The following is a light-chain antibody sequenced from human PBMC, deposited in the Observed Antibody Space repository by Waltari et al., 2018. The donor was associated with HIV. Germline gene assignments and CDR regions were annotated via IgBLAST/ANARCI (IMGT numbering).Light chain of an antibody. CDR3: QQYNNWPRT. V-gene: IGKV3-15*01. CDR1: QSINNT. Sequence: EIVMTQSPVTLSVSPGERGPLSCRASQSINNTLAWYQHKPGQAPRLLIYGASTRATGIPARFSGSGSGTDFSLNISTLQSEDFAVYYCQQYNNWPRTFGRGTKVEIK. CDR2: GAS. J-gene: IGKJ4*02.